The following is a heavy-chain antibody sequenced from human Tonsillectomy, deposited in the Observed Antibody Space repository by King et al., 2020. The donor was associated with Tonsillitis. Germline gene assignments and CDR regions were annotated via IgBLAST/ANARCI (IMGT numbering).Heavy chain of an antibody. D-gene: IGHD2-21*02. V-gene: IGHV3-7*01. J-gene: IGHJ6*02. CDR2: IKEDGSEK. CDR3: ASDHLSVGDILRYFYGMDV. CDR1: GFTLSRYW. Sequence: VQLVESGGGLVQPGGSLRLSCAASGFTLSRYWMSWVRQAPGKGLEWVANIKEDGSEKYYVDSVKGRFTISRDNARNSLYLQMNSLRAEDTAVYYCASDHLSVGDILRYFYGMDVWGQGTTVTVSS.